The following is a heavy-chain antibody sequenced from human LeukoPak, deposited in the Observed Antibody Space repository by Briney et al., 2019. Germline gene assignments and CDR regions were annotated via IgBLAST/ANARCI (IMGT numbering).Heavy chain of an antibody. Sequence: GGSLRLSCAASGFTFSSYAMHWVRQAPGKGLEWVASIQYDRGEKYYEDAVKGRFTISRDNSKKTLYLQMNSLRSEDTAVYYCAANPYGSGNYFFFDYWGQGTLVTVSS. D-gene: IGHD3-10*01. CDR1: GFTFSSYA. J-gene: IGHJ4*02. V-gene: IGHV3-30*02. CDR3: AANPYGSGNYFFFDY. CDR2: IQYDRGEK.